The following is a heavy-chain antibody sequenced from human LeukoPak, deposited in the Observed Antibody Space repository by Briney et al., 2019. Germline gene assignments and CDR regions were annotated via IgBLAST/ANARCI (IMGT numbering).Heavy chain of an antibody. CDR3: ASTNDNYYDSSGQFDY. V-gene: IGHV4-59*01. D-gene: IGHD3-22*01. Sequence: SETLSLTCTVSGGSISSYYWSWIRQPPGKGLEWIGYIYYSGSTNYNPSLKSRVTISVDTSKNQFSLKLGSVTAADTAVYYCASTNDNYYDSSGQFDYWGQGTLVTVSS. CDR2: IYYSGST. J-gene: IGHJ4*02. CDR1: GGSISSYY.